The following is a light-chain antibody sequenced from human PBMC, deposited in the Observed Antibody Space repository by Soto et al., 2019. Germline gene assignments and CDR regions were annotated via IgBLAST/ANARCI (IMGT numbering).Light chain of an antibody. V-gene: IGLV2-23*02. J-gene: IGLJ2*01. CDR3: CSSAGITTYV. CDR1: SNNVGNYNR. Sequence: QSALTQPASVSGSPGQSITISCTGTSNNVGNYNRVSWYQQYPGKAPKLIIYEVTERPSGVPDRFSGSKSGNTASLTISGLKSEDEADYYCCSSAGITTYVFGGGTKLTVL. CDR2: EVT.